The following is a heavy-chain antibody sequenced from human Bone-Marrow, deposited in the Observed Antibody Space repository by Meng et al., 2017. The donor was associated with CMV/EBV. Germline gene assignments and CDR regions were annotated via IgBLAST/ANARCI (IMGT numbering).Heavy chain of an antibody. Sequence: QGQLVQAWAEVKKPGASVKVSCKASGYTFTSYYMHWGGQAPGQGLEWMGIINPSGGSTSYAQKFQGRVTMTRDTSTSTVYMELSSLRSEDTAVYYCARSRGYSSGWYLWWFDPWGQGTLVTVSS. J-gene: IGHJ5*02. CDR2: INPSGGST. V-gene: IGHV1-46*01. D-gene: IGHD6-19*01. CDR3: ARSRGYSSGWYLWWFDP. CDR1: GYTFTSYY.